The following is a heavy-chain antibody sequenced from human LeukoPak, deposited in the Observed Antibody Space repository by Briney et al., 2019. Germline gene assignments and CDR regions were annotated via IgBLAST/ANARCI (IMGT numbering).Heavy chain of an antibody. V-gene: IGHV4-34*01. J-gene: IGHJ6*02. CDR2: INHSGST. Sequence: SETLSLTCAVYGGSFSGYYWSWIRQPPGKGLEWIGEINHSGSTNYNPSLKSRVTISVDTSKNQFSLKLSSVTAADTAVYYCARAAMDFHYYYGMDVWGQGTTVTVSS. D-gene: IGHD5-18*01. CDR3: ARAAMDFHYYYGMDV. CDR1: GGSFSGYY.